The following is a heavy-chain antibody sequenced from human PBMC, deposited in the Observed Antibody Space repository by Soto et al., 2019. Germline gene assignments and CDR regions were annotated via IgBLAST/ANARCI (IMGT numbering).Heavy chain of an antibody. D-gene: IGHD2-15*01. Sequence: PSETLSLTCTVSGDSIRGYYWSWIRQPPGKGLEWIGYIYYSGSTNYNPSLKSRVNTSVDTSKNQFSLKLNSVSAADTAVYYCARVGGPQYYYYGMDVWGQGTTVTVSS. V-gene: IGHV4-59*01. J-gene: IGHJ6*02. CDR1: GDSIRGYY. CDR3: ARVGGPQYYYYGMDV. CDR2: IYYSGST.